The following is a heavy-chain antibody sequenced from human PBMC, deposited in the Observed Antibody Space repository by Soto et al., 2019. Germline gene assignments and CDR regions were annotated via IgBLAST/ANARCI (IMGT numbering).Heavy chain of an antibody. CDR2: VYLSGNT. V-gene: IGHV4-59*01. D-gene: IGHD2-2*02. Sequence: PSETLLPTCTVSGGSLSRYYWSWLRQSPGKGLGWIGNVYLSGNTNYTPSLKSRVTISVDTSKNHFYLKLSSVAAGDTAVYYCARESCSTSSSYTGDEWGQEVLVNDPS. CDR3: ARESCSTSSSYTGDE. CDR1: GGSLSRYY. J-gene: IGHJ4*02.